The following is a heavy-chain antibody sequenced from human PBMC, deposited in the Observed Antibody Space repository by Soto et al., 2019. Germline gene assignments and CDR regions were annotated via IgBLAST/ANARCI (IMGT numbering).Heavy chain of an antibody. V-gene: IGHV3-23*01. D-gene: IGHD3-16*01. CDR1: GFTFSSYA. CDR3: ARGTSHYYYAHVWY. J-gene: IGHJ4*02. CDR2: ISGSGGST. Sequence: GWALRLSCAASGFTFSSYAMSWVRQAPGKGLEWVSAISGSGGSTYYADSVKGRFTISRDNSKNTLYLQMNRLRAEDTAVYYCARGTSHYYYAHVWYWGLGALVTVST.